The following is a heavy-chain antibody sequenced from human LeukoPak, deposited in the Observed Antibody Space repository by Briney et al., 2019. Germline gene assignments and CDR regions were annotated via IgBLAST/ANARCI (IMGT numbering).Heavy chain of an antibody. V-gene: IGHV3-30-3*01. D-gene: IGHD5-18*01. CDR3: AREMPVLVDTAIYFDY. Sequence: GGSLRLSCSVFGFTFSNYAMHWVRQAPGKGLEWVAVISYDGSNKYYADSVKGRFTISRDNSKNTLYLQMNSLRAEDTAVYYCAREMPVLVDTAIYFDYWGQGTLVTVSS. CDR2: ISYDGSNK. CDR1: GFTFSNYA. J-gene: IGHJ4*02.